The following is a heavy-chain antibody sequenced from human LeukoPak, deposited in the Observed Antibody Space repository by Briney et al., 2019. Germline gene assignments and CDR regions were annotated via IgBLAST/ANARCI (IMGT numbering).Heavy chain of an antibody. CDR2: ISYDGSNK. CDR1: GFTFSSYA. D-gene: IGHD3-22*01. J-gene: IGHJ4*02. CDR3: ARDPDSSGYYFDY. Sequence: GGSLRLSCAASGFTFSSYAMHWVRQAPGKGPEWVAVISYDGSNKYYADSVKGRFTISRDNSKNTLYLQMNSLRAEDTAVYYCARDPDSSGYYFDYWGQGTLVTVSS. V-gene: IGHV3-30*04.